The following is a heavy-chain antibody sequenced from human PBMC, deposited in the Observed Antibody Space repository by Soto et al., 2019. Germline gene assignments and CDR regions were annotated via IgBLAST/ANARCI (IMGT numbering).Heavy chain of an antibody. CDR1: GYTFTSYD. CDR2: MNPNSGNT. J-gene: IGHJ4*02. V-gene: IGHV1-8*01. D-gene: IGHD6-13*01. CDR3: AREHSSSWRFDY. Sequence: QVQLVQSGAEVKKPGASVKVSCKASGYTFTSYDINWVRQATGQGLEWMGWMNPNSGNTGYAQKFQGRVTMTRNTSISTAYMELSSLGSEDAAVYYCAREHSSSWRFDYWGQGTLVTVSS.